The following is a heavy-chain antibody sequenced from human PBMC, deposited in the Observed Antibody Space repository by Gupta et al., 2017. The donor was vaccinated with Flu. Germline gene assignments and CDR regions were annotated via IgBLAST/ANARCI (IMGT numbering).Heavy chain of an antibody. D-gene: IGHD1-26*01. CDR2: IYYSGST. Sequence: QVQLQESGPGLVKPSETLSLTCTVSGGSISSYYWSWIRQPPGKGLEWIGYIYYSGSTNYNPSLKSRVTISVDTSKNQFSLKLSSVTAADTAVYYCARHGSGSYSRGYYFDYWGQGTLVTVSS. CDR1: GGSISSYY. CDR3: ARHGSGSYSRGYYFDY. V-gene: IGHV4-59*08. J-gene: IGHJ4*02.